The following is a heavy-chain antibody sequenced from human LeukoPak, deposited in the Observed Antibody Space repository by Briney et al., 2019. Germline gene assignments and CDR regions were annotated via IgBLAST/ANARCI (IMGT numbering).Heavy chain of an antibody. J-gene: IGHJ5*02. CDR1: GDSIRSADYY. V-gene: IGHV4-30-2*01. CDR3: ARHGHRPFDP. Sequence: SQTVSLTCTVSGDSIRSADYYWSWLRQPPGKGLEWIGEINHSGSTNYNPSLKSRVTISVDTSKNQFSLKLSSVTAADTAVYYCARHGHRPFDPWGQGTLVTVSS. CDR2: INHSGST. D-gene: IGHD3/OR15-3a*01.